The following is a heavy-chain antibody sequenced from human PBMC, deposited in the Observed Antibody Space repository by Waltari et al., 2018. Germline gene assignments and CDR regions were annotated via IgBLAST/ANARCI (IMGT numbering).Heavy chain of an antibody. CDR2: IYYSGST. V-gene: IGHV4-59*11. J-gene: IGHJ4*02. CDR1: GGSISSHY. D-gene: IGHD1-7*01. CDR3: ARGSKTGTTSPYFDY. Sequence: QVQLQESGPGLVKPSETLSLTCTVSGGSISSHYWSWIRQPPGKGLEWIGYIYYSGSTNYNPSLKSRVTISVDTSISTAYMELSRLRSDDTAVYYCARGSKTGTTSPYFDYWGQGTLVTVSS.